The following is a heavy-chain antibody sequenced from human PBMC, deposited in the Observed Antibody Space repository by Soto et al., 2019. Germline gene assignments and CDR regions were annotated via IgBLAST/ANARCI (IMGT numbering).Heavy chain of an antibody. CDR1: GVSISSYF. J-gene: IGHJ4*01. CDR3: AARVGGIGWYCLDL. D-gene: IGHD6-19*01. V-gene: IGHV4-59*01. Sequence: SETLSLTCSVSGVSISSYFWSWIRQAPGGGLEWIGYTYHRGSTNYSPSLKSRVAISLDTSENQFSLKVNSVTAADTAVYYCAARVGGIGWYCLDLWGHGALVTVS. CDR2: TYHRGST.